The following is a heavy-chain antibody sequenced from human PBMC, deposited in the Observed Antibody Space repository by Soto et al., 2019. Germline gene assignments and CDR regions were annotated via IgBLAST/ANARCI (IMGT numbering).Heavy chain of an antibody. J-gene: IGHJ4*02. CDR1: GFTFSNYG. D-gene: IGHD3-9*01. CDR3: AKDADFDILSGYYRGGFDY. Sequence: GGSLRLSCAASGFTFSNYGMHWVRQAPGKGLEWVAVISYDGSDKYYGDSVKGRFTISRDNSKNTLYLQMNSLRAEDTAVYYCAKDADFDILSGYYRGGFDYWGRGTLVTVSS. CDR2: ISYDGSDK. V-gene: IGHV3-30*18.